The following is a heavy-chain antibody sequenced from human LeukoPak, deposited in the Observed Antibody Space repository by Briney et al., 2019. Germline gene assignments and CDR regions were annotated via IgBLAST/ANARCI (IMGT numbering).Heavy chain of an antibody. V-gene: IGHV3-43*01. D-gene: IGHD6-13*01. CDR1: GFTFYDYT. CDR2: ISWDGCST. CDR3: ARGSIAAEAYYMDV. J-gene: IGHJ6*03. Sequence: SGGSLRLSCAASGFTFYDYTMHGVRHARGKGLEWVSLISWDGCSTYYADSMKGRFTISRDNSKNSLYLQMNSLRTEDTALYYCARGSIAAEAYYMDVWGKGTTVTISS.